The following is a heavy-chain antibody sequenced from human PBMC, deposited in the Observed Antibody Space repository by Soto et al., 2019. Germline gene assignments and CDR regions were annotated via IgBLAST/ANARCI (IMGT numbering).Heavy chain of an antibody. D-gene: IGHD3-10*01. CDR2: IIPIFPTA. Sequence: QVQLVQSGAEVKKPGSSVKVSCKASGGTFRSFAISWVRQAPGQGLEWMGGIIPIFPTANYAQKFQGRVTITADEPTTTAYMELSSLRSEDTAVYYCARDDSYNRVLLDWGQGTLVTVSS. CDR1: GGTFRSFA. CDR3: ARDDSYNRVLLD. V-gene: IGHV1-69*12. J-gene: IGHJ4*02.